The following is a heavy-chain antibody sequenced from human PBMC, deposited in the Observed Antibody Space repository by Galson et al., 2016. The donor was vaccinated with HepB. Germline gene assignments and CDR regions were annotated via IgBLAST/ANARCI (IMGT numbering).Heavy chain of an antibody. J-gene: IGHJ6*02. CDR3: ARTGDHVYYGMDV. CDR1: GFTFSSYV. D-gene: IGHD4-17*01. Sequence: SLRLSCAASGFTFSSYVMHWFRQAPGKGLEWVAIILYDGSNKYYADSVKGRFTISRDNSKNTLYLQMNSLRAEDTAVYYCARTGDHVYYGMDVWGQGTTVTVSS. CDR2: ILYDGSNK. V-gene: IGHV3-30-3*01.